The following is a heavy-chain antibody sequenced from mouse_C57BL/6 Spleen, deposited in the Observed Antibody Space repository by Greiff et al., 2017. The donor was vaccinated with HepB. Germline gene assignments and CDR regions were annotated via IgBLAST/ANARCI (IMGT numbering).Heavy chain of an antibody. J-gene: IGHJ4*01. Sequence: EVQLQESGAELVRPGASVKLSCTASGFNIKDYYMHWVKQRPEQGLEWIGRIDPEDGDTEYAPKFQGKATMTADTSSNPAYLQLSSLTSEDTAVYYCTFYYYGPDYWGQGTSVTVSS. D-gene: IGHD1-1*01. CDR2: IDPEDGDT. V-gene: IGHV14-1*01. CDR1: GFNIKDYY. CDR3: TFYYYGPDY.